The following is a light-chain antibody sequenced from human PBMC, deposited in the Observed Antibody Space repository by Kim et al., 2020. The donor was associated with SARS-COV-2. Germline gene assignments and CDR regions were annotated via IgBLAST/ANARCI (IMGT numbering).Light chain of an antibody. J-gene: IGLJ3*02. CDR3: SSYTSSSTWV. CDR2: EVS. V-gene: IGLV2-18*02. Sequence: QSALTQPPSVSGSPGQSVTISCTGTSSDVGSYNRVSWYQQPPGTAPKLMIYEVSNRPSGVPDRFPGSKSGNTASLTISGLQAEDEADYYCSSYTSSSTWVFGGGTKRTVL. CDR1: SSDVGSYNR.